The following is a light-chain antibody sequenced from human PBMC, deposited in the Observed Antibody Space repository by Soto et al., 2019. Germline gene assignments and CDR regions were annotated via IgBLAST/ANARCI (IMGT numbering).Light chain of an antibody. CDR3: QQYTGYSRT. V-gene: IGKV1-5*03. CDR2: KAS. J-gene: IGKJ2*02. CDR1: DSIRSW. Sequence: DVQMTQSPSTLSASVGVRVTITCRASDSIRSWLAWYQQKPGKAPKLLIYKASILESGVPSRFSGSGSGTEFTLTISSLQPDDFATYYCQQYTGYSRTFGQGTKVEIK.